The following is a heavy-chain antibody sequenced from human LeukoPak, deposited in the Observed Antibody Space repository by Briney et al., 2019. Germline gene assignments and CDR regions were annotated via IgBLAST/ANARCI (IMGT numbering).Heavy chain of an antibody. D-gene: IGHD3-10*01. Sequence: GGSLSLSCAASGFTFSSYWMSWVRQAPGKGLEWVSAISGSGGSTYYADSVKGGFTISGDSPKNTLYLQMNSLRGEDTAVYYCAKTDYYGSGSYWGFDPWGQGTLVTVSS. CDR1: GFTFSSYW. CDR2: ISGSGGST. CDR3: AKTDYYGSGSYWGFDP. V-gene: IGHV3-23*01. J-gene: IGHJ5*02.